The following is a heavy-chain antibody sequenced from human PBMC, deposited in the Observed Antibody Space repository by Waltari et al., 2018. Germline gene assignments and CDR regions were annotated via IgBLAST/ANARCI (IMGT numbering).Heavy chain of an antibody. D-gene: IGHD2-15*01. CDR3: AGGIGDY. Sequence: EVQLLESGGGLVQPGGSLRLSCAASGFTFSSYAMRWVRQAPGKGLEWVSVVSGSGANTYYADSVKGRFTISRDNSKNTLYLQMNTLRPEDTGIYYCAGGIGDYWGQGTLLTVSS. CDR2: VSGSGANT. J-gene: IGHJ4*02. CDR1: GFTFSSYA. V-gene: IGHV3-23*01.